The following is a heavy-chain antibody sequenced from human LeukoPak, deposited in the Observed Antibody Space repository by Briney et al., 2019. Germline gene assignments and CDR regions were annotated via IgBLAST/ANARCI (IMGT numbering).Heavy chain of an antibody. CDR1: GFSFSTYW. J-gene: IGHJ4*02. CDR2: IGQDGSEK. Sequence: GGSLRLSCAASGFSFSTYWMSWVRQAPGKGLEWVANIGQDGSEKYYVDSVKGRFTISRDNAKNSLYLQMNSLRAEDTAVYYCARDPGVATEPYYFDYWGQGTLVTVSS. D-gene: IGHD5-12*01. V-gene: IGHV3-7*01. CDR3: ARDPGVATEPYYFDY.